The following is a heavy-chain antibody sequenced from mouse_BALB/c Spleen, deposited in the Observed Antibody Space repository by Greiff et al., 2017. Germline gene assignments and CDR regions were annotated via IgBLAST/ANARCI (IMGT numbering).Heavy chain of an antibody. V-gene: IGHV5-4*02. Sequence: EVMLVESGGGLVKPGGSLKLSCAASGFTFSDYYMYWVRQTPEKRLEWVATISDGGSYTYYPDSVKGRFTISRDNAKNNLYLQMSSLKSEDTAMYYCARGEYGNYGFAYWGQGTLVTVSA. CDR2: ISDGGSYT. CDR3: ARGEYGNYGFAY. J-gene: IGHJ3*01. CDR1: GFTFSDYY. D-gene: IGHD2-10*02.